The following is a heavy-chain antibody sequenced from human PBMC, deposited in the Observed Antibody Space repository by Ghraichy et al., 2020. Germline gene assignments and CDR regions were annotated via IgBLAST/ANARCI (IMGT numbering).Heavy chain of an antibody. CDR3: ARDRLPLNGDFVS. V-gene: IGHV3-21*01. CDR2: IDLTSSYI. CDR1: GFPFSDYS. Sequence: GGSLRLSCVASGFPFSDYSMNWVRQAPGKGLEWVSSIDLTSSYIYYADSLKGRFTISRDNARNSLYLQMNSLRDEDTAVYYCARDRLPLNGDFVSWGQGSLVTVSS. J-gene: IGHJ5*01. D-gene: IGHD2-21*02.